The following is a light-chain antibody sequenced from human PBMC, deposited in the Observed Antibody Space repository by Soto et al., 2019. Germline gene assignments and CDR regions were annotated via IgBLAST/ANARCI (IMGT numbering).Light chain of an antibody. V-gene: IGKV3-15*01. Sequence: ETLLTQSPATLSVSPGERATLSCRASQSVSSNLAWYQQKPDQAPRLLIYGASTRATGIPARFSGSGSGTEFTPTISSLQSEDFAVYYCQQYNNWPPLTFGGGTNVEIK. CDR2: GAS. CDR1: QSVSSN. J-gene: IGKJ4*01. CDR3: QQYNNWPPLT.